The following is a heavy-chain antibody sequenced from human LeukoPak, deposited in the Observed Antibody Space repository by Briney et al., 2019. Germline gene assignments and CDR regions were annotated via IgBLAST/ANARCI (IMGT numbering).Heavy chain of an antibody. CDR2: IYSGGST. Sequence: PGGSLRLSCAASGFTVSSNYMSWVRQAPGKGLEWVSVIYSGGSTNYADSVKGRFTISRDNSKNTLYLQMNSLRAEDTAVYYCARGSTYYDFWSGYYATDYYMDVWGKGTTVTVSS. V-gene: IGHV3-53*01. D-gene: IGHD3-3*01. CDR3: ARGSTYYDFWSGYYATDYYMDV. J-gene: IGHJ6*03. CDR1: GFTVSSNY.